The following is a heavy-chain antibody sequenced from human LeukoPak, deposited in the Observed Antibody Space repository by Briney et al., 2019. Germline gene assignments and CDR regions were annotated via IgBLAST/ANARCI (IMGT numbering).Heavy chain of an antibody. CDR3: ARQAVAGNGFDY. J-gene: IGHJ4*02. Sequence: SETLSLTCTASVGSISSSSYYWGGIRQPPGKGLEWIGTIYYSGNTYYNPSLKSRVSISVDTSKNQFSLKLSSVTAADTAVYYCARQAVAGNGFDYWGQGTLVTVSS. CDR2: IYYSGNT. CDR1: VGSISSSSYY. V-gene: IGHV4-39*01. D-gene: IGHD6-19*01.